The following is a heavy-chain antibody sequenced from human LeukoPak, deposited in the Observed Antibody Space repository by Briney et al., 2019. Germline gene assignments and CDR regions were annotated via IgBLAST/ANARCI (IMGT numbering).Heavy chain of an antibody. Sequence: VASVKVSFTVSGYTLTELSMHWVRQAPGKGLEWMGGFDPEDGETIYAQKFQGRVTMTEDTSTDTAYMELSSLRSEDTAVYYCATDRAYTIFEGWGQGTLVTVSS. CDR2: FDPEDGET. CDR1: GYTLTELS. V-gene: IGHV1-24*01. J-gene: IGHJ4*02. CDR3: ATDRAYTIFEG. D-gene: IGHD3-3*01.